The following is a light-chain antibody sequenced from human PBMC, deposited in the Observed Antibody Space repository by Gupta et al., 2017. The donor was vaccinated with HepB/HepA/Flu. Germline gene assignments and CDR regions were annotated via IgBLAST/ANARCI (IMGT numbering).Light chain of an antibody. CDR1: QSVSSY. V-gene: IGKV3-11*01. CDR2: DSS. Sequence: EIVLTQSPGTLSLSPWERATLSCRASQSVSSYLAWYQQKPGQAPRLLIFDSSNRATGIPARFSGIGSGTDFTLTISSLEPADSAVYFCQQRSSWPITFGQGTRLEI. CDR3: QQRSSWPIT. J-gene: IGKJ5*01.